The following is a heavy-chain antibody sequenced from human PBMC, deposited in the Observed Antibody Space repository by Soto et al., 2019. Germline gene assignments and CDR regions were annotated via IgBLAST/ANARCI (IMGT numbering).Heavy chain of an antibody. V-gene: IGHV3-33*01. D-gene: IGHD3-9*01. CDR2: IWSDGSRK. J-gene: IGHJ4*02. Sequence: GGSLRLSCAASGFPFSTYGMHWVRQAPGRGLEWVALIWSDGSRKYYADSVKGRFTISRDNSKNTLYLQMNSLRAEDTAVYYCARVFDTYYFDFWGQGTLVTVPS. CDR1: GFPFSTYG. CDR3: ARVFDTYYFDF.